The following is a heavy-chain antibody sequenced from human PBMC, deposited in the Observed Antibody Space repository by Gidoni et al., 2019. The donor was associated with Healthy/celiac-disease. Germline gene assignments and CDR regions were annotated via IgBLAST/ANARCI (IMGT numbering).Heavy chain of an antibody. V-gene: IGHV3-9*01. CDR2: IRWNSGSI. D-gene: IGHD3-10*01. CDR3: AKDHYYGSGVLDY. Sequence: FDDYAMHWVRQAPGKGLEWVSGIRWNSGSIGYADSVKGRFTISRDNAKNSLYLQMNSLRAEDTALYYCAKDHYYGSGVLDYWGQGTLVTVSS. CDR1: FDDYA. J-gene: IGHJ4*02.